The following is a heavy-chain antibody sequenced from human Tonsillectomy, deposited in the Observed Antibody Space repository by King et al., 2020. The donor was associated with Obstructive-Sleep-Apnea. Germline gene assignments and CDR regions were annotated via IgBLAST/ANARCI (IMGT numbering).Heavy chain of an antibody. CDR1: GFTFSSYD. CDR2: IGTAGDT. J-gene: IGHJ4*02. CDR3: ARGGMCRGGSCYWEYYFDY. V-gene: IGHV3-13*01. Sequence: VQLVESGGGLVQPGGSLRLSCAASGFTFSSYDMHWVRQATGKGLEWVSAIGTAGDTYYPGSVKGRFTISRENAKNSLYLQMNSLRAGDTAVYYCARGGMCRGGSCYWEYYFDYWGQGTLVTVSS. D-gene: IGHD2-15*01.